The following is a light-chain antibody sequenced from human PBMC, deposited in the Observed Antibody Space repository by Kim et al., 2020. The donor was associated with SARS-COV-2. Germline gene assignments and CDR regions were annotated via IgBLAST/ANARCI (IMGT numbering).Light chain of an antibody. CDR2: NTN. V-gene: IGLV8-61*01. CDR3: VLYLGGGISV. J-gene: IGLJ3*02. CDR1: SGSFSTSFY. Sequence: GGTVTLTCGLSSGSFSTSFYPSWYQQTPGQAPRTLIYNTNIRSSGVPDRFSGSILGNKAALTITGAQADDECDYYCVLYLGGGISVFGGGTKLTVL.